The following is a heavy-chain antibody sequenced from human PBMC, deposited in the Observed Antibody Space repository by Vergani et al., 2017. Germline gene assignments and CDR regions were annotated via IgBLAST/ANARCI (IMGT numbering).Heavy chain of an antibody. J-gene: IGHJ6*02. CDR3: AREDYDILTGYPSGGMDV. Sequence: EVQLVASGGGLVQPGGSLRLSCAASGFTVSSNYMSWVRQAPGKGLEWVSVIYSGGSTYYADSVKGRFTISRDNSKNTLYLQMNSLRAEDTAVYYWAREDYDILTGYPSGGMDVWGQGTTVTVSS. D-gene: IGHD3-9*01. V-gene: IGHV3-66*01. CDR2: IYSGGST. CDR1: GFTVSSNY.